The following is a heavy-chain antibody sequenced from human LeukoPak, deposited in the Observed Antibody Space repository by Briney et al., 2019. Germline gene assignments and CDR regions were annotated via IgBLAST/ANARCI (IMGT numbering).Heavy chain of an antibody. J-gene: IGHJ6*02. CDR3: GRHVSSGWDYFNCRDV. CDR2: IYYPGTT. D-gene: IGHD6-19*01. CDR1: GGSIGSSVFY. V-gene: IGHV4-39*01. Sequence: SETLSLTCKVSGGSIGSSVFYWGWFRQPPGKGLVWIGRIYYPGTTRYNPSLESRVTISVDTSKYQYFLTLRSVTATDTAVYYCGRHVSSGWDYFNCRDVWGQGTAVTVSS.